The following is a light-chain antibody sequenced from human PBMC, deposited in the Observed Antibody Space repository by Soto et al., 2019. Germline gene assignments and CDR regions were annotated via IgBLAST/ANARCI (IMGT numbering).Light chain of an antibody. CDR2: AAS. Sequence: AIRMTQSPSSLSASTGDRVTITCRASQGISSYLAWYQQKPGKAPKLLIYAASTLQSGVPSRFSGSGSGTDFTLTISCLQSEDFATYYCQQYYSYPITFRPGTKVDIK. CDR3: QQYYSYPIT. V-gene: IGKV1-8*01. CDR1: QGISSY. J-gene: IGKJ3*01.